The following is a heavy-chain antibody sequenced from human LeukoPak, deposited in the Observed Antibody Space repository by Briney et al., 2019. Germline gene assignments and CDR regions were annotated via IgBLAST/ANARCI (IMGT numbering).Heavy chain of an antibody. CDR3: ATVNFAHYYYYYGMDV. CDR1: GYTFTSYD. Sequence: ASVKVSCKASGYTFTSYDINWVRQATGQGLEWMGWMNPNSGNTGYAQKFQGRVTMTRNTSISTAYMELSSLRSEDTAVYYCATVNFAHYYYYYGMDVWGQGTTVTVSS. D-gene: IGHD4-17*01. J-gene: IGHJ6*02. CDR2: MNPNSGNT. V-gene: IGHV1-8*01.